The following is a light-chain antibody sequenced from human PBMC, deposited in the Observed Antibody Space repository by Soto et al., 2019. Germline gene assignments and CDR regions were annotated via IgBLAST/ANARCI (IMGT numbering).Light chain of an antibody. CDR1: QDISNY. CDR3: QQYDNLPMYT. Sequence: DIQMTQSPSSLSASVGDRVTITCQASQDISNYLNWYQQKPGKAPKLLIYDASNLYTGVPSRFGGSGSGTDFTFTISSLQPEDIATYYCQQYDNLPMYTFGQATKLEIK. CDR2: DAS. V-gene: IGKV1-33*01. J-gene: IGKJ2*01.